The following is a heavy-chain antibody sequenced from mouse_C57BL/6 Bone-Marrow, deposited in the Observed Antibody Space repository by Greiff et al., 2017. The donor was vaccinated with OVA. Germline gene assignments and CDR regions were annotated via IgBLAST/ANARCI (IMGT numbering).Heavy chain of an antibody. Sequence: EVKLMESGGGLVQSGRSLRLSCATSGFTFSDFYMEWVRQAPGTGLEWIAASRNKANDYTTEYSASLKGRFIVSRDTSQSILYLQMNALRAEDTAIYYCARAHYSNPYYYAMDYWGQGTSVTVSS. D-gene: IGHD2-5*01. J-gene: IGHJ4*01. CDR1: GFTFSDFY. V-gene: IGHV7-1*01. CDR3: ARAHYSNPYYYAMDY. CDR2: SRNKANDYTT.